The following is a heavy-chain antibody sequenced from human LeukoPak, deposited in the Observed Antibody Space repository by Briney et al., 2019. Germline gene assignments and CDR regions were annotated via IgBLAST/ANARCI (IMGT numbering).Heavy chain of an antibody. CDR3: ARDPEAWYFDL. V-gene: IGHV3-48*04. CDR2: ISSSSSTI. Sequence: GGSLRLSCAASGFTFSSYNMNWVRQAPGKGLEWVSYISSSSSTIYYADSVKGRFTISRDNAKNSLYLQMNSLGAEDTAVYYCARDPEAWYFDLWGRGTLVTVSS. CDR1: GFTFSSYN. D-gene: IGHD1-14*01. J-gene: IGHJ2*01.